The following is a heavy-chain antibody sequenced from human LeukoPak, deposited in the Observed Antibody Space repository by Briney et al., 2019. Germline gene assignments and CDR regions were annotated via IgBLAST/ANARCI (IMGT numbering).Heavy chain of an antibody. V-gene: IGHV3-9*01. J-gene: IGHJ4*02. D-gene: IGHD6-19*01. Sequence: GRALRLSCAASGFTFDDYAMHWVRQVPGKGLEWVSGISWNSGSIGYAVSVKGRFTISRDNAKNSLYMEMKSRRAEDAALYYCAKRGLRGSGWYFDLWGQGTLVAVSS. CDR2: ISWNSGSI. CDR1: GFTFDDYA. CDR3: AKRGLRGSGWYFDL.